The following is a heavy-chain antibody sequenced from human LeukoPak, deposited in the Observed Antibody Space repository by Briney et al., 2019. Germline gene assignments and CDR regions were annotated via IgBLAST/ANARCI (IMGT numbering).Heavy chain of an antibody. V-gene: IGHV4-59*08. CDR3: ARRGSGTYSGGHFDY. CDR2: IYYSGTT. Sequence: SETLSLTCTVSGASISTYYWNWIRQPPGGGLDWIASIYYSGTTDYNPSLKSRITMSIDTSKNQFSLKLTSVTAADTAVYYCARRGSGTYSGGHFDYWAQGTLVTVSS. CDR1: GASISTYY. D-gene: IGHD1-26*01. J-gene: IGHJ4*02.